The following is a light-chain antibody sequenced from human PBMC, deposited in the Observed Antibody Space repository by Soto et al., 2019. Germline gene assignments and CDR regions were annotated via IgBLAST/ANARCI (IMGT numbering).Light chain of an antibody. J-gene: IGKJ5*01. CDR3: QQYGSSPQT. CDR2: GAS. V-gene: IGKV3-20*01. Sequence: EIVLTQSPGTLSLSPGERATLSCRASQSVSSSYLAWYQQKPGQAPRLLIYGASSRPTGIPNRFSGSGSGTDFTLTISRREPEDCAVYYCQQYGSSPQTFGQGTRLEIK. CDR1: QSVSSSY.